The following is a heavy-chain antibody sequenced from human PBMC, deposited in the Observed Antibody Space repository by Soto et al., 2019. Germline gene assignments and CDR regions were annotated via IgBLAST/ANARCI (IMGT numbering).Heavy chain of an antibody. CDR1: GYTFTSYD. CDR2: MNPNSGNT. CDR3: ARERTGTTSMDV. Sequence: QVQLVQSGAEVKKPGASVKVSCKASGYTFTSYDINWVRQATGQGLEWMGWMNPNSGNTGYAQKFQGRDTMTRNTSISTDYMELSSLRSEDTAVYYCARERTGTTSMDVWGQGTTVTVSS. D-gene: IGHD1-1*01. V-gene: IGHV1-8*01. J-gene: IGHJ6*02.